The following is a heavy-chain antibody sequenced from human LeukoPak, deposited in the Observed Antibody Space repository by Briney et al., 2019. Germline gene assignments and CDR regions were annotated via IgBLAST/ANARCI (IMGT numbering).Heavy chain of an antibody. J-gene: IGHJ6*03. D-gene: IGHD4-17*01. Sequence: SETLSLTCTVSGGSIISDYWTWIRQPPGKGLEWIGYIYHSGSTKYNPSLKSRVTISVATSKNQFSLNLRSLTATDTAVYYCAKKGRTYTDYGGYYDYMDVWGKGTTVTVS. CDR3: AKKGRTYTDYGGYYDYMDV. CDR2: IYHSGST. CDR1: GGSIISDY. V-gene: IGHV4-59*08.